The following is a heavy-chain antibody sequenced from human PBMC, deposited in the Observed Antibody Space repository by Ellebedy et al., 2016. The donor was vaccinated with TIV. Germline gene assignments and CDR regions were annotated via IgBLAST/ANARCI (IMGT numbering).Heavy chain of an antibody. J-gene: IGHJ6*02. D-gene: IGHD7-27*01. Sequence: AASVKVSCKASGYSFTAYYMHWVRQAPGQGLEWMGWINTDTGGTNYAQKFQGRVTMTRDTSISTAYMELSRLRSDDAAVYYCARDTPWADMDVWGQGTTVTVSS. CDR3: ARDTPWADMDV. V-gene: IGHV1-2*02. CDR1: GYSFTAYY. CDR2: INTDTGGT.